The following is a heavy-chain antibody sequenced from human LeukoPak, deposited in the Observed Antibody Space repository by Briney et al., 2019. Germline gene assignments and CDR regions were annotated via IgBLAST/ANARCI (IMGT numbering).Heavy chain of an antibody. D-gene: IGHD6-6*01. CDR3: ARASSAGEYFQH. Sequence: SVKVSCTASGGTFSSYAISWVRQAPGQGLEWMGGIIPIFGTANYAQKFQGRVTITTDESTSTAYMELSSLRSEDTAVYYCARASSAGEYFQHWGQGTLVTVSS. J-gene: IGHJ1*01. V-gene: IGHV1-69*05. CDR1: GGTFSSYA. CDR2: IIPIFGTA.